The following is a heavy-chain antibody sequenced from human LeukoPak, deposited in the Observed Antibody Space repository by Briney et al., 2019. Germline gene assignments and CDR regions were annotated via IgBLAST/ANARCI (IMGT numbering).Heavy chain of an antibody. J-gene: IGHJ4*02. D-gene: IGHD4-17*01. Sequence: PSETLSLTCTVSGGSISSYYWSWIRRPPGKGLEWIGYIYYSGSTNYNPSLKSRVTISVDTSKNQFSLKLSSVTAADTAVYYCARAKTTVTTTPSFDYWGQGTLVTVSS. V-gene: IGHV4-59*01. CDR2: IYYSGST. CDR3: ARAKTTVTTTPSFDY. CDR1: GGSISSYY.